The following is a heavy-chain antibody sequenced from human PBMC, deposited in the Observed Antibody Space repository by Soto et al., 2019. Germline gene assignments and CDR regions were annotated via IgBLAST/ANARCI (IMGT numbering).Heavy chain of an antibody. J-gene: IGHJ6*03. CDR2: IKQDGSEK. CDR3: ARAEAIYYYYMDV. Sequence: GSLRLSCAASGFTFSSYWMSWVRQAPGKGLEWVANIKQDGSEKYYVDSVKGRFTISRDNAKNSLYLQMNSLRAEDTAVYYCARAEAIYYYYMDVWGKGTTVTVSS. V-gene: IGHV3-7*01. CDR1: GFTFSSYW.